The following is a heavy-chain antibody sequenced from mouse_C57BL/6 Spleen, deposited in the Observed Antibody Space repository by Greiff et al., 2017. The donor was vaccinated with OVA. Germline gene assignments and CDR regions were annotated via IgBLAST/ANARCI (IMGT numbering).Heavy chain of an antibody. D-gene: IGHD2-1*01. CDR2: ISSGSSTI. J-gene: IGHJ2*01. CDR3: ARPDYYGNYFFDY. V-gene: IGHV5-17*01. Sequence: EVQRVESGGGLVKPGGSLKLSCAASGFTFSDYGMHWVRQAPEKGLEWVAYISSGSSTIYYADTVKGRFTISRDNAKNTLFLQMTSLRSEDTAMYYCARPDYYGNYFFDYWGQGTTLTVSS. CDR1: GFTFSDYG.